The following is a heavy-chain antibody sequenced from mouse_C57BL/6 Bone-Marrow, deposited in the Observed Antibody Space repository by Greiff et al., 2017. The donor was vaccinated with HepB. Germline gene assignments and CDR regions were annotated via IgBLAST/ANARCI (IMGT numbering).Heavy chain of an antibody. Sequence: EVNVVESVAELVRPGASVKLSCTASGFNIKNTYMHWVKQRPEQGLEWIGRIDPANGNTKYAPKFQGKATITADTSSSTAYLQLSSLTSEDTAIYYCALYYYGSSPWFAYWGQGTLVTVSA. V-gene: IGHV14-3*01. D-gene: IGHD1-1*01. CDR2: IDPANGNT. CDR1: GFNIKNTY. CDR3: ALYYYGSSPWFAY. J-gene: IGHJ3*01.